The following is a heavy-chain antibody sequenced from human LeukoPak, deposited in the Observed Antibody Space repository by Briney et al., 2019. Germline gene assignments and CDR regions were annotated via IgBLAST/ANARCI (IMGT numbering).Heavy chain of an antibody. CDR3: ARERTSGSIPDGWYFDY. CDR2: IYTSGST. CDR1: GGSISSYY. Sequence: SETLSLTSTVSGGSISSYYWSWIRQPAGKGLEWIGRIYTSGSTNYNPSLKSRVTLSVDTSKNQSSLKLSSVTAADTAVYYCARERTSGSIPDGWYFDYWGQGTLVTVSS. J-gene: IGHJ4*02. V-gene: IGHV4-4*07. D-gene: IGHD1-26*01.